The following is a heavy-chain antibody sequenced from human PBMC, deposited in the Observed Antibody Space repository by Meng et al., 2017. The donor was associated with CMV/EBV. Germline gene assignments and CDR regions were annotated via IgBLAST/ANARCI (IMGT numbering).Heavy chain of an antibody. CDR3: AKAFSSSWYREYYDY. Sequence: GGPLRLSCAASGFTFSSYAMSWVRQAPGKGLEWVSAITGSGGSTYYADSVKGRFTISRDNSKNTLYMQLNNLRAEDTAVYHCAKAFSSSWYREYYDYWGQGTLVTVSS. CDR1: GFTFSSYA. D-gene: IGHD6-13*01. J-gene: IGHJ4*02. V-gene: IGHV3-23*01. CDR2: ITGSGGST.